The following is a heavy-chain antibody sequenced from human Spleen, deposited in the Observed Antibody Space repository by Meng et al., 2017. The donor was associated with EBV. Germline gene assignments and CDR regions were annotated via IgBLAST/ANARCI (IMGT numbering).Heavy chain of an antibody. V-gene: IGHV7-4-1*02. CDR1: VYTFTSYA. D-gene: IGHD3-10*01. J-gene: IGHJ5*02. CDR2: INPNTVTP. CDR3: ARGVPNYYGQFDP. Sequence: VLHVQSVFYLKKPWASVKVSCKASVYTFTSYAMNWVRQAPGQGLEWMGWINPNTVTPTYAQGFTGRFVFSLDTSVSTAYLQISSLKAEDTAVYYCARGVPNYYGQFDPWGQGTLVTVSS.